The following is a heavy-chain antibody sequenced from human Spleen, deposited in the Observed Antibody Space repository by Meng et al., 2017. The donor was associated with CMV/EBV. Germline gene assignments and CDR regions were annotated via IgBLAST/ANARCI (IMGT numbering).Heavy chain of an antibody. D-gene: IGHD3-10*01. Sequence: SVGSVSIGSSSWSWIRQPPGRGLEWIGSIYYSGNTDYSPSLKSRVSISIDTSKNQFSLKLSSLTAADTAVYYCARGLATVSFWFDLWGQGNLVTVSS. CDR3: ARGLATVSFWFDL. J-gene: IGHJ5*02. V-gene: IGHV4-61*01. CDR2: IYYSGNT. CDR1: VGSVSIGSSS.